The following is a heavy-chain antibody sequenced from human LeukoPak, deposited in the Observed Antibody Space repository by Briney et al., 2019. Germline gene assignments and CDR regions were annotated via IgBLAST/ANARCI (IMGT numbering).Heavy chain of an antibody. V-gene: IGHV3-23*01. D-gene: IGHD5-18*01. Sequence: GGSLRLSCAASGFTFSTCAINWVRQAPGKGLEWVSAISGSGSKTFYADSVKGRFTISRANPKNTLYLQMNSLRPEDTAVYYCVKEPRGYSFSFDIWGQGTMVTVSS. CDR1: GFTFSTCA. CDR2: ISGSGSKT. J-gene: IGHJ3*02. CDR3: VKEPRGYSFSFDI.